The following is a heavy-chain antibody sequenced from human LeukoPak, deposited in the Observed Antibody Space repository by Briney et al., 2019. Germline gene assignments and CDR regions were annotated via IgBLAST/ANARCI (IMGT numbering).Heavy chain of an antibody. CDR1: GFAISPYA. D-gene: IGHD3-10*01. V-gene: IGHV3-23*01. CDR3: AKARGSGSYSGFDY. CDR2: ISGSGDAT. J-gene: IGHJ4*02. Sequence: GGSLRLSCAASGFAISPYAMSWFRQAPGKGLEWVSSISGSGDATYYADYVKGLFTVSRDNSKNSLYFQMNSLRAEDTALYYCAKARGSGSYSGFDYWGQGTLVTVPS.